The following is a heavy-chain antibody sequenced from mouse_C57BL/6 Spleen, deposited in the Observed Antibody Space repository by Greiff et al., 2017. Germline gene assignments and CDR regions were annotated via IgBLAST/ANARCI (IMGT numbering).Heavy chain of an antibody. Sequence: DVKLVESGGDLVKPGGSLKLSCAASGFTFSSYGMSWVRQTPDKRLEWVATISSGGSYTYYPDSVKGRFTISRDNAKNTLYLQMSSLKSEDTAMYYCARQDYDYDAGYARDYGGQRTSDTVSS. V-gene: IGHV5-6*02. CDR3: ARQDYDYDAGYARDY. J-gene: IGHJ4*01. CDR1: GFTFSSYG. CDR2: ISSGGSYT. D-gene: IGHD2-4*01.